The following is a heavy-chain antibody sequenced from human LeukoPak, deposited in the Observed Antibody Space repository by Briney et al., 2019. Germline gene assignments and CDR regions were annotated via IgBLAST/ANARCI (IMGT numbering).Heavy chain of an antibody. CDR2: ISWNSGSI. CDR1: GFTIDDYA. V-gene: IGHV3-9*01. D-gene: IGHD6-13*01. J-gene: IGHJ4*02. CDR3: AKDFGAAAGFGFDY. Sequence: PGGSLRLSCAASGFTIDDYAMHWVRQAPGKGLEWVSGISWNSGSIGYADSVKGRFTISRDNAKNSLYLQMNSLRAEDTALYYCAKDFGAAAGFGFDYWGQGTLVTVSS.